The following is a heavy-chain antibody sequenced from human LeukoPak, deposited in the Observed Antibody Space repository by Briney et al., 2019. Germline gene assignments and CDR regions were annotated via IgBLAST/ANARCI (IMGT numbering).Heavy chain of an antibody. CDR2: IYTSGST. CDR1: GGSISSYY. D-gene: IGHD4-23*01. V-gene: IGHV4-4*07. Sequence: SETLSLTCTVSGGSISSYYWSWIRQPAGKGLERIGRIYTSGSTNYNPSLKSRVTMSVDTSKNQFSLKLSSVTAADTAVYYCARIDYGGNSGIFDYWGQGTLVTVSS. CDR3: ARIDYGGNSGIFDY. J-gene: IGHJ4*02.